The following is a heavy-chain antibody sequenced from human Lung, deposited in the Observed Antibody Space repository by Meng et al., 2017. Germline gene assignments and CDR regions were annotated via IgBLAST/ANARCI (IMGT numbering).Heavy chain of an antibody. CDR1: GGSISTSGYY. J-gene: IGHJ5*02. D-gene: IGHD6-19*01. CDR2: IGHSGFT. CDR3: VRSSAWVRTGFDP. Sequence: QSQLQEWGPGPVKPSEALSLTCSVSGGSISTSGYYWGWIRQPPGKGLEWIGSIGHSGFTYYTPSLKSRVAVPLDTSKSQFSLMLTSVTAADTAVYYCVRSSAWVRTGFDPWGQGTLVTGSS. V-gene: IGHV4-39*01.